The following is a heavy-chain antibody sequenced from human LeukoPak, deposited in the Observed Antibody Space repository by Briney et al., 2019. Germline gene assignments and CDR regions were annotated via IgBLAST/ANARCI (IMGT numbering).Heavy chain of an antibody. CDR1: VFTFSSYA. Sequence: GGSLRLSCAASVFTFSSYAMSWVPEAPGRGLEGVSAISGSGGSTYYADSVKGRFTISRDNSKNTLYLQMNSQRAEDTAVYYCAKAGGSYNWNYEGAWFDPWGQGTLVTVSS. CDR3: AKAGGSYNWNYEGAWFDP. J-gene: IGHJ5*02. V-gene: IGHV3-23*01. CDR2: ISGSGGST. D-gene: IGHD1-7*01.